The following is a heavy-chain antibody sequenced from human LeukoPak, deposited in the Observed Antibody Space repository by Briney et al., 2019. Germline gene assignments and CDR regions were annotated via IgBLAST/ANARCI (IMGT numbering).Heavy chain of an antibody. J-gene: IGHJ5*02. Sequence: GASVKVSCKASGYGFTGYYIYWVRQAPGQGLEWMGWINPNSGVKQYAQKFQGRVTMTRDTSISTAYMEVTRLKSDYTAVYYCARVWSTVAGGSNWFDPWXQGTLVTVSS. V-gene: IGHV1-2*02. CDR2: INPNSGVK. CDR1: GYGFTGYY. D-gene: IGHD2-8*02. CDR3: ARVWSTVAGGSNWFDP.